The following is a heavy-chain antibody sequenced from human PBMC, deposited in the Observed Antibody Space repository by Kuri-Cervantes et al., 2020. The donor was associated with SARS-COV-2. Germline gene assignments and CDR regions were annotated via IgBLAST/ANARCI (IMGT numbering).Heavy chain of an antibody. D-gene: IGHD7-27*01. J-gene: IGHJ4*02. V-gene: IGHV1-46*01. CDR2: SNPSGGST. Sequence: ASVKVSCKASGYTFTGYYMHWVRQAPGQGLEWMGISNPSGGSTSYAQKFQGRVTMTRDTSTSTVYMEVSSLRSDDTHVYYCARAELTGIDYWGQGTLVTVSS. CDR3: ARAELTGIDY. CDR1: GYTFTGYY.